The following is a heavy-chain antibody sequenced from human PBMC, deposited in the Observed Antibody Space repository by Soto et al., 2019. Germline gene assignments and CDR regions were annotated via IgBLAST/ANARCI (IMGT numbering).Heavy chain of an antibody. J-gene: IGHJ5*02. V-gene: IGHV1-69*13. Sequence: GASVKVSCKASGGRFSSYAISWVRQAPGQGLEWMGGIIPIFGTANYAQKFQGRVTITADESTSTAYMELSSLRSEDTAVYYCARDPSHYYDSSGYEVNWFDPWGQGTLVTVSS. CDR1: GGRFSSYA. D-gene: IGHD3-22*01. CDR3: ARDPSHYYDSSGYEVNWFDP. CDR2: IIPIFGTA.